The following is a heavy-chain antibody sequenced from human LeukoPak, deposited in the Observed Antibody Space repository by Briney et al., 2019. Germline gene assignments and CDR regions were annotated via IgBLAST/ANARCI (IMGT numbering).Heavy chain of an antibody. V-gene: IGHV1-2*02. D-gene: IGHD6-13*01. CDR3: ARDLAPQQLVSGFDP. Sequence: ASVKVSCNASGYTFTHYYIHWVRQAPGQGLEWMGWINPNSGGTNYAQKFQGRVTITKDTSISTAYMELNRLRSDDTAVYYCARDLAPQQLVSGFDPWGQGTLVTVSS. J-gene: IGHJ5*02. CDR1: GYTFTHYY. CDR2: INPNSGGT.